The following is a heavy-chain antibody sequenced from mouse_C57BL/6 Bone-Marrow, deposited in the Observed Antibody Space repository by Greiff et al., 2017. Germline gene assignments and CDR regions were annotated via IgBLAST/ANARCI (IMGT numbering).Heavy chain of an antibody. CDR2: IWRGGST. CDR3: ATPWDPYYYAMDY. V-gene: IGHV2-5*01. D-gene: IGHD4-1*01. J-gene: IGHJ4*01. CDR1: GFSLTSYG. Sequence: QVHVKQSGPGLVQPSQSLSITCTVSGFSLTSYGVHWVRQSPGKGLEWLGVIWRGGSTDYNAAFMSRLSITKDNSKSQVFFKMNSLQADDTAIYYCATPWDPYYYAMDYWGQGTSVTVSS.